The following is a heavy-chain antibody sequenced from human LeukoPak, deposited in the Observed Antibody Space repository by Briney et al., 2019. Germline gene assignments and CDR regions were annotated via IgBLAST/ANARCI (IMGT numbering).Heavy chain of an antibody. Sequence: KPSETLSLTCAVYGGSFSGYYWSWIRQPPGKGLEWIGEINHSGSTNYNPSLKSRVTISVDTSKNQFSLKLSSVTAADTAVYYCARVRVPAAISYWGQGTLVTVSS. CDR1: GGSFSGYY. J-gene: IGHJ4*02. CDR3: ARVRVPAAISY. CDR2: INHSGST. V-gene: IGHV4-34*01. D-gene: IGHD2-2*01.